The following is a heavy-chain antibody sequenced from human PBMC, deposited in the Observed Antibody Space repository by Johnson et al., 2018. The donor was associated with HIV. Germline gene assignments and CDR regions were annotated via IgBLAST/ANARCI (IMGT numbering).Heavy chain of an antibody. CDR3: AKIRGEMATTDAFDI. J-gene: IGHJ3*02. V-gene: IGHV3-9*01. CDR2: ISWNSGSI. Sequence: EVQLVESGGGLVKPGRSLRLSCAASGFTFDDYAMHWVRQAPGKGLEWVSGISWNSGSIGYADSVKGRFTISRDNAKNSLYLQMNSLRAEDTALYYCAKIRGEMATTDAFDIWGKGTMVTVSS. CDR1: GFTFDDYA. D-gene: IGHD5-24*01.